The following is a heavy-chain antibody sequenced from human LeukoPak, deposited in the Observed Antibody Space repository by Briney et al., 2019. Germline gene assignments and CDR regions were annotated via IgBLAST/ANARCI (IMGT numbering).Heavy chain of an antibody. CDR3: ARKYSSGWPS. CDR1: GYNLASYW. V-gene: IGHV5-51*01. J-gene: IGHJ4*02. CDR2: IFPDDSNT. D-gene: IGHD6-19*01. Sequence: GESLKISCQGSGYNLASYWIGWVRQMPGKGLEWMGIIFPDDSNTRYSPSFQGQVTISADKSNRTASLQWSSQTSWHRPILLCARKYSSGWPSWGQGTLVSVSS.